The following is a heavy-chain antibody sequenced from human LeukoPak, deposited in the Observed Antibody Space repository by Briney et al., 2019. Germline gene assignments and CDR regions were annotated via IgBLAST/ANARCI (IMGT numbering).Heavy chain of an antibody. J-gene: IGHJ4*02. V-gene: IGHV1-69*04. CDR1: GYTFSSYA. Sequence: SVKVSCKASGYTFSSYAISWVRQAPGQGLEWMGRIIPILGIANYAQKFQGRVTITADKSTSTAYMELSSLRSEDTAVYYCARVVDDSGSDYFDYWGQGTLVTVSS. CDR2: IIPILGIA. D-gene: IGHD1-26*01. CDR3: ARVVDDSGSDYFDY.